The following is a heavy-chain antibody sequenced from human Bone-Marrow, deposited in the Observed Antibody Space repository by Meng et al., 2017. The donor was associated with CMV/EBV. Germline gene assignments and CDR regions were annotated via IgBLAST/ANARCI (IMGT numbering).Heavy chain of an antibody. Sequence: GESLKISCAASGFTFSSYWMSWVRQAPGKGLEWVANIKQDGSEKYYVDSVKGRFTISRDNAKNSLYRQMNSLRAEDTAVYYCARTEVPYYYYYGMDVWGQGTTVTVSS. J-gene: IGHJ6*02. V-gene: IGHV3-7*01. CDR2: IKQDGSEK. CDR3: ARTEVPYYYYYGMDV. D-gene: IGHD1-1*01. CDR1: GFTFSSYW.